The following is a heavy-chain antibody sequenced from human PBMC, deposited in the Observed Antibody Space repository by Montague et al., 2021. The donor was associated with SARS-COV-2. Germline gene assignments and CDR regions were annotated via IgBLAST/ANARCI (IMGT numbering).Heavy chain of an antibody. V-gene: IGHV4-39*01. D-gene: IGHD3-3*01. CDR3: ATIPSSITIFGVVQGYYFDA. Sequence: SETLSLTCTVSGASISSRSYYWGWIRQPPGKGLEWIGFKYYSGSTYYNPTLKSRVTISVDTSKNQFSLKLSSVTAADTAVYYCATIPSSITIFGVVQGYYFDAWGQGTRVPVSS. J-gene: IGHJ4*02. CDR1: GASISSRSYY. CDR2: KYYSGST.